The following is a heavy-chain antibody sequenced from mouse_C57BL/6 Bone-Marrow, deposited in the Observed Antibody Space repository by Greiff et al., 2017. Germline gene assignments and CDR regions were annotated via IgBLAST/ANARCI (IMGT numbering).Heavy chain of an antibody. V-gene: IGHV1-7*01. D-gene: IGHD3-2*02. CDR2: INPSSGYT. CDR1: GYTFTSYW. CDR3: ATAAQATADY. Sequence: QVQLQQSGAELAKPGASVKLSCKASGYTFTSYWMHWVKQRPGQGLEWIGYINPSSGYTKYNQKFKDKATLTADTSSNTAYLQLSSLTSEDTAVXYCATAAQATADYWGQGTTLTVSS. J-gene: IGHJ2*01.